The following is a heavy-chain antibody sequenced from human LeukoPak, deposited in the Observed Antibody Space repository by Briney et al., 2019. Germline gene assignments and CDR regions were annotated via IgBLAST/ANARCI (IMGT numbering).Heavy chain of an antibody. CDR3: TTYLSSYDSRGLAY. CDR1: GFTFSNAW. CDR2: IKRETDGGTT. J-gene: IGHJ4*02. V-gene: IGHV3-15*01. D-gene: IGHD3-22*01. Sequence: GGSLRLSCAASGFTFSNAWMSWVRQAPGKGLEWVGRIKRETDGGTTDYAAPVNGRFTISRDDPKNTLYLQMNSLKTEDTAVYYCTTYLSSYDSRGLAYWGQGTLVTVSS.